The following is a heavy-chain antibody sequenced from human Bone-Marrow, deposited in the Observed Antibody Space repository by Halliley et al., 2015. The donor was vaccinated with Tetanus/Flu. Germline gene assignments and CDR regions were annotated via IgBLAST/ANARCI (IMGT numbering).Heavy chain of an antibody. J-gene: IGHJ4*02. CDR2: VFQGGSA. V-gene: IGHV4-30-2*05. Sequence: LEWFGYVFQGGSAFSTPSLKSRVSISVDKSKNQFFLKLTSVTATDTAVYFCAPLPFENSFNDWGQGTPVTVSS. CDR3: APLPFENSFND.